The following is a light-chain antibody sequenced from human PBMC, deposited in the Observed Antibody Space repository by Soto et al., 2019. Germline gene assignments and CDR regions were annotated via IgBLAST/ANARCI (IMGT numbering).Light chain of an antibody. CDR3: QQRSNWPLT. CDR2: EAS. CDR1: QSVSRY. J-gene: IGKJ4*01. V-gene: IGKV3-11*01. Sequence: EIVLTQSPATLSLSPGERATLSCRASQSVSRYLAWYQQKPGQAPELLIYEASNRATGTPARFSGGGSGTDFTLTISSLEPEDFADYYCQQRSNWPLTFGGGTKVEIK.